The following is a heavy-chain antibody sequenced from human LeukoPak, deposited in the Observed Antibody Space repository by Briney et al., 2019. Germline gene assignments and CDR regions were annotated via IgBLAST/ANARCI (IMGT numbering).Heavy chain of an antibody. V-gene: IGHV4-31*03. CDR3: ARHVGGLRLGELSSPYNWFDP. J-gene: IGHJ5*02. CDR2: IYYSGST. D-gene: IGHD3-16*02. Sequence: SQTLSLTCTVPGGSISSGGYYWSWIRQHPGKGLEWIGYIYYSGSTNYNPSLKSRVTISVDTSKNQFSLKLSSVTAADTAVYYCARHVGGLRLGELSSPYNWFDPWGQGTLVTVSS. CDR1: GGSISSGGYY.